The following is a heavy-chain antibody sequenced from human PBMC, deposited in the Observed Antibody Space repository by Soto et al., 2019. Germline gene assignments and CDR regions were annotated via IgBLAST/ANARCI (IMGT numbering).Heavy chain of an antibody. D-gene: IGHD3-22*01. CDR3: ARERHPIVALDY. J-gene: IGHJ4*02. CDR2: INPNSGGT. V-gene: IGHV1-2*04. Sequence: QVQLVQSGAEVKKPGASVTVSCKASGYTFTGYYMHWVRQAPGQGLEWMGWINPNSGGTNYAQKFQGWVTMTRDTTISTAYMELSRLRSDDTAVYYCARERHPIVALDYWGQGTLVTVSS. CDR1: GYTFTGYY.